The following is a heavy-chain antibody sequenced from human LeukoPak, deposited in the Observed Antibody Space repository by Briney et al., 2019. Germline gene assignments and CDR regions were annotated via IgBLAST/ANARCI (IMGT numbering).Heavy chain of an antibody. V-gene: IGHV4-4*07. D-gene: IGHD3-3*01. CDR2: IYSTGST. CDR3: ARSRYYDFWSGSFDY. J-gene: IGHJ4*02. Sequence: SETLSLTCTVSGGSINRYYWSWIRQPAGKGLEWIGRIYSTGSTNYNPSLKSRVTMSVDTSKNQFSLKLSSVTAADTAVYYCARSRYYDFWSGSFDYWGQGTLVTVSS. CDR1: GGSINRYY.